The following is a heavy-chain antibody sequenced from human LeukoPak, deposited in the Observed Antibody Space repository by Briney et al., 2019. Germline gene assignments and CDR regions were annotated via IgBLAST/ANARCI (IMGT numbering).Heavy chain of an antibody. V-gene: IGHV3-20*04. CDR2: INWNGGST. J-gene: IGHJ5*02. Sequence: PGGSLRLSCAASGFTFDDYGISWVRQAPGKGLEWVSGINWNGGSTGYADSVKGRFTISRDNAKNSLYLQMNSLRAEDTALYYCATARAAYSSSWRLAWFDPWGQGALVTVSS. CDR1: GFTFDDYG. D-gene: IGHD6-13*01. CDR3: ATARAAYSSSWRLAWFDP.